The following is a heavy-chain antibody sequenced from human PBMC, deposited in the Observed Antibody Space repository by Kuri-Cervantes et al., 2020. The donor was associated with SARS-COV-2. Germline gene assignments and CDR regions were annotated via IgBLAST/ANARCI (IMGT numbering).Heavy chain of an antibody. J-gene: IGHJ6*02. V-gene: IGHV1-69*10. D-gene: IGHD3-10*01. CDR1: GGTFSSYA. CDR2: IIPITGVT. CDR3: AREIGTYYKYTMDV. Sequence: SVKVSCKASGGTFSSYAISWVRQAPGQGLEWMGGIIPITGVTKYAQKFQGRVTMTIDTSTTTAYMEVRSLRSDDAAVYFCAREIGTYYKYTMDVWGQGTTVTVSS.